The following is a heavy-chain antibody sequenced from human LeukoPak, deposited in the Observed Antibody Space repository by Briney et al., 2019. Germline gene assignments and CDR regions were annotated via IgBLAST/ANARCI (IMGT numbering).Heavy chain of an antibody. V-gene: IGHV1-18*01. D-gene: IGHD3-22*01. Sequence: ASVKVSCKASGYSFTNYGISWVRQAPGQGLEWMGWISSYNGKTNYAQKLQGRVTMTTDTSTSTAYMELRSLRSDDTAVYYCAREYRDYYDSSGNYLDYWGQGTLVTVSS. CDR2: ISSYNGKT. CDR3: AREYRDYYDSSGNYLDY. J-gene: IGHJ4*02. CDR1: GYSFTNYG.